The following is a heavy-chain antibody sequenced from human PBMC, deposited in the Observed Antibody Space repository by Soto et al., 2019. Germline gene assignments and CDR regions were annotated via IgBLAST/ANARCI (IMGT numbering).Heavy chain of an antibody. CDR2: INAGNGNT. J-gene: IGHJ6*02. CDR1: GYTFTSYA. Sequence: ASVKVSCKASGYTFTSYAMHWVRQAPGQRLEWMGWINAGNGNTNYSQKFQGRVTITRDASTSTAYMELSSLRSEDTAVYYCANRRYYDSSGYYYPSIVSYYYGMDVWGQGTTVTVSS. V-gene: IGHV1-3*01. CDR3: ANRRYYDSSGYYYPSIVSYYYGMDV. D-gene: IGHD3-22*01.